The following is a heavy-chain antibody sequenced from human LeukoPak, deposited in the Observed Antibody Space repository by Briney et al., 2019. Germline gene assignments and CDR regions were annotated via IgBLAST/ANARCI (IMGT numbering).Heavy chain of an antibody. CDR3: ARDRWDDSSGYLLDY. CDR1: GFNFRSYG. Sequence: GGSLRLSCAASGFNFRSYGMQWVRQAPGKGLEWVTLISYDGTDKYYAASVRGRFTISRDNSKNTLYLQMNSLRAEDTAVYYCARDRWDDSSGYLLDYWGQGTLVTVSS. CDR2: ISYDGTDK. V-gene: IGHV3-30*03. D-gene: IGHD3-22*01. J-gene: IGHJ4*02.